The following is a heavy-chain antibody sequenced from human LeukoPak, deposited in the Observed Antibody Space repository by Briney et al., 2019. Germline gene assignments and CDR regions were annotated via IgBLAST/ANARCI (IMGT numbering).Heavy chain of an antibody. Sequence: GRSLGLSCAASGFTFSSYAMHWVRQAPGKGLEWVAVISYDGSNKYYADSVKGRFTISRDNSKNTLYLQMNSLRAEDTAVYYCARSNKGYFDYWGQGTLVTVSS. V-gene: IGHV3-30*14. CDR1: GFTFSSYA. CDR3: ARSNKGYFDY. D-gene: IGHD1/OR15-1a*01. J-gene: IGHJ4*02. CDR2: ISYDGSNK.